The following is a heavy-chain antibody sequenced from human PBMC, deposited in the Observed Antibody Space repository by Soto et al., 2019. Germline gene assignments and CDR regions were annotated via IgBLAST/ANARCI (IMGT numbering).Heavy chain of an antibody. CDR2: INPSGGST. CDR1: GYPFTSYY. Sequence: ASVKVSCKASGYPFTSYYMHWVRQAPGQGLEWMGLINPSGGSTTYAQKFQGRVIMTRDTSTGTVYMELSSLRSEDTAVYYCARTANARSNWFDPWGQGTLVTVSS. CDR3: ARTANARSNWFDP. V-gene: IGHV1-46*01. J-gene: IGHJ5*02.